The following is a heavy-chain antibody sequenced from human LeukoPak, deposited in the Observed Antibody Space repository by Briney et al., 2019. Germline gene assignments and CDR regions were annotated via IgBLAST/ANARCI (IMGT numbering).Heavy chain of an antibody. CDR2: IRGSGGTT. J-gene: IGHJ4*02. Sequence: PGGSLRLSCAASGFTFSDYDMTWVRQAPGKGLEWVSSIRGSGGTTFYADSVKGRFIISRDNSKNTLYLQMNSLRAEDTAVYYCAREYSGYDYWGQGTLVTVSS. CDR3: AREYSGYDY. CDR1: GFTFSDYD. V-gene: IGHV3-23*01. D-gene: IGHD1-26*01.